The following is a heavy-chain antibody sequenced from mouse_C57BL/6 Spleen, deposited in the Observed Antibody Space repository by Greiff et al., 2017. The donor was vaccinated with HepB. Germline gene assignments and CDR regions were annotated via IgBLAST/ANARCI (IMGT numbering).Heavy chain of an antibody. J-gene: IGHJ3*01. D-gene: IGHD2-9*01. V-gene: IGHV1-52*01. Sequence: VQLQQPGAELVRPGSSVKLSCKASGYTFTSYWMHWVKQRPIQGLEWIGNIDPSDSETHYNQKFKDKATLTVDKSSSTAYMQLSSLTSEDSAVYYCASQGGPTMVKGFAYWGQGTLVTVSA. CDR3: ASQGGPTMVKGFAY. CDR1: GYTFTSYW. CDR2: IDPSDSET.